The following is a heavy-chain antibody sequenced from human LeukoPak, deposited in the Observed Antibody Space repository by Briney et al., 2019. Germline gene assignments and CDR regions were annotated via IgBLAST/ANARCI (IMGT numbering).Heavy chain of an antibody. D-gene: IGHD3-10*01. CDR3: ARDRGARGRGLA. J-gene: IGHJ4*02. Sequence: PGGSLRLSCAASGFTFSSYWMHWVRQAPGKGLVWVSRINSDGSSTSYADSVKGRFTISRDNAKNSVFLQMNSLRVDDTGVYFCARDRGARGRGLAWGQGTLVSVSS. CDR2: INSDGSST. V-gene: IGHV3-74*01. CDR1: GFTFSSYW.